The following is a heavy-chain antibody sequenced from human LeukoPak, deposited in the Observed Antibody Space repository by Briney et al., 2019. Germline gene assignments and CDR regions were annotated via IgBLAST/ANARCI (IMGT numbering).Heavy chain of an antibody. CDR1: GFTFSSYG. CDR2: IRYDGSNK. CDR3: ARGIYSYGAFDI. V-gene: IGHV3-30*02. D-gene: IGHD5-18*01. Sequence: GGSLRLSCAASGFTFSSYGMHWVRQAPGKGLEWVAFIRYDGSNKYYADSVKGRFTISRDNSKNTLYLQMDSLRAEDTAVYYCARGIYSYGAFDIWGQGTMATVSS. J-gene: IGHJ3*02.